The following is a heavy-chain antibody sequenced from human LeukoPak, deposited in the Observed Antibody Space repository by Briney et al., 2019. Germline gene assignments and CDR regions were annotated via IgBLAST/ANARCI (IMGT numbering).Heavy chain of an antibody. J-gene: IGHJ5*02. V-gene: IGHV1-2*02. CDR2: IRPMTGDT. Sequence: ASVMVSCKASGYNFRAYYIHWVRQAPGQGLEWLGFIRPMTGDTNYAQKFQDRVTFSMDTSTATAYMELRSLRSDDTAFYYCERGVQSFDPGGEGTLVTVSS. CDR3: ERGVQSFDP. CDR1: GYNFRAYY.